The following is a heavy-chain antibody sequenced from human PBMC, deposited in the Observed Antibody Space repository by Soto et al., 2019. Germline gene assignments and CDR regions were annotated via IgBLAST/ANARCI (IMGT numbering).Heavy chain of an antibody. D-gene: IGHD1-1*01. CDR1: GYTFSDYY. CDR2: INPNSGGT. Sequence: GASVKVSCKASGYTFSDYYIHCVLQAPLQGLDWMGWINPNSGGTKYAPKFQGGVTMTRDTSIATAYMELSRLRSGDTAVYYCAREPATAKPEGVDFWGQGTLVTVSS. V-gene: IGHV1-2*02. J-gene: IGHJ4*02. CDR3: AREPATAKPEGVDF.